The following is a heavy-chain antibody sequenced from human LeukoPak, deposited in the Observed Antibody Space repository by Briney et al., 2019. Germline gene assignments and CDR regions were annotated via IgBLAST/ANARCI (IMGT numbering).Heavy chain of an antibody. CDR1: GYSFTSYW. J-gene: IGHJ3*02. D-gene: IGHD3-9*01. CDR3: ARAVRYFDWLLSAHDAFDI. CDR2: IYPGDSDT. V-gene: IGHV5-51*01. Sequence: GESLEISCKGSGYSFTSYWIGWVRQMPGKGLEWMGIIYPGDSDTRYSPSFQGQVTISADKSISTAYLQWSSLKASDTAMYYCARAVRYFDWLLSAHDAFDIWGQGIMVTVSS.